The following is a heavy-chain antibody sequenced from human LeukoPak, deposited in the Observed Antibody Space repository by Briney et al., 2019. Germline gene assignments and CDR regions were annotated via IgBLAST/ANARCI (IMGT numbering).Heavy chain of an antibody. Sequence: SETLSLTCAVYGGSFSGYYWSWIRQPPEKGLEWIGEINHSGSTNYNPSLKSRVTISVDTSKNQFSLKLSSVTAADTAVYYCAREGGYNQPPGYWGQGTLVTVSS. J-gene: IGHJ4*02. D-gene: IGHD5-24*01. V-gene: IGHV4-34*01. CDR1: GGSFSGYY. CDR3: AREGGYNQPPGY. CDR2: INHSGST.